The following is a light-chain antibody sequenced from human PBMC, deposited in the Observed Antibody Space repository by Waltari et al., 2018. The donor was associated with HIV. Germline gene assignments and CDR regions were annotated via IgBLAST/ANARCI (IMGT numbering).Light chain of an antibody. Sequence: EIMLTQSPGNLSLSPGERATLSCRASQSVNSNFLAWYQQRAGQAPRLLIYGASSRATGIPDRFSGSGSGTDFTLTISRLEPEDSALYYCQHDGRSPPMYTFGQGTKLEIK. CDR1: QSVNSNF. CDR2: GAS. V-gene: IGKV3-20*01. J-gene: IGKJ2*01. CDR3: QHDGRSPPMYT.